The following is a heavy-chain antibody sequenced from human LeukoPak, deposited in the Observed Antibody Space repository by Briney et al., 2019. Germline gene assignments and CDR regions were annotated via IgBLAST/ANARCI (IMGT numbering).Heavy chain of an antibody. D-gene: IGHD3-10*01. J-gene: IGHJ4*02. V-gene: IGHV3-23*01. Sequence: GGSLRLSCAASGFTFSSYAMSWVRQAPVKGLEWVSAISGSGGSTYYADSVKGRFTISRDNSKNTLYLQMNSLRAEDTAVYYCAKGADPIPMVRGVIRHWGQGTLVTVSS. CDR3: AKGADPIPMVRGVIRH. CDR1: GFTFSSYA. CDR2: ISGSGGST.